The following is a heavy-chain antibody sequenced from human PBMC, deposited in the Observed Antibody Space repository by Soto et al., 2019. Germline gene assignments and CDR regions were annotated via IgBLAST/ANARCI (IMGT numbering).Heavy chain of an antibody. V-gene: IGHV1-18*01. Sequence: ASVKVSCKASGYTFTSYGISWVRQAPGQGLEWMGWISAYNGSTNYAQKLQGRVTMTTDTSTSTAYMELRSLRSDDTAVYYCARVPGSYDYYYYYYMDVWGKGTTVTVSS. CDR1: GYTFTSYG. CDR2: ISAYNGST. D-gene: IGHD3-10*01. J-gene: IGHJ6*03. CDR3: ARVPGSYDYYYYYYMDV.